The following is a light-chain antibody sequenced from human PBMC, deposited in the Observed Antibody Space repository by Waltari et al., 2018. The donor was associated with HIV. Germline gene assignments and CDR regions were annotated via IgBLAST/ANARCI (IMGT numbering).Light chain of an antibody. CDR1: TNDVGGDNF. CDR3: SSYTRASTLV. J-gene: IGLJ1*01. V-gene: IGLV2-14*03. CDR2: DVT. Sequence: QSALTQPASVSGSPGQSVTISCIGTTNDVGGDNFVSWYQQHPVKAPKLMIYDVTDPPSGISNRFSTSKAGNTASLTISGLQAEDEADYYCSSYTRASTLVFGAGTKVTVL.